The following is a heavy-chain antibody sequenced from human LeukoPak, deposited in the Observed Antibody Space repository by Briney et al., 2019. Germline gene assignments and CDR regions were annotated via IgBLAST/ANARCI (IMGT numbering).Heavy chain of an antibody. CDR2: IYSGGST. CDR3: ARDMGVYSNYVAY. CDR1: GFTVSSNY. D-gene: IGHD4-11*01. V-gene: IGHV3-53*01. J-gene: IGHJ4*02. Sequence: GGSLRLSCAASGFTVSSNYMSWVRQAPGKGLEWASVIYSGGSTYYADSVKGRFTISRDNSKNSLYLQMNNLRAEDTAVYYCARDMGVYSNYVAYWGQGTLVTVSS.